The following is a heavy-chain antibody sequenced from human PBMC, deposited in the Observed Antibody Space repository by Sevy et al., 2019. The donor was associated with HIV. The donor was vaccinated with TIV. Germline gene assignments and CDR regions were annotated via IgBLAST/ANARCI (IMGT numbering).Heavy chain of an antibody. V-gene: IGHV3-30-3*01. CDR1: GFTFSSYA. Sequence: GGSLRLSCAASGFTFSSYAMHWVRQAPGKGLEWVAVISYDGSNKYYADSVKGRFTISRDNSKNTLYLQMNSPRAEDTAVCYCARDSHGEAFDIWGQGTMVTVSS. CDR2: ISYDGSNK. CDR3: ARDSHGEAFDI. J-gene: IGHJ3*02.